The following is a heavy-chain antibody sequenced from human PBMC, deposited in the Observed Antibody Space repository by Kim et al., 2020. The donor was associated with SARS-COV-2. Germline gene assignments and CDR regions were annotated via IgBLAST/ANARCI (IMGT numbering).Heavy chain of an antibody. D-gene: IGHD6-19*01. J-gene: IGHJ4*02. V-gene: IGHV4-39*01. CDR3: ARHERAVAGEIDY. Sequence: YNPSLKSRVTISVDTSKNQFSLKLSSVTAADTAVYYCARHERAVAGEIDYWGQGTLVTVSS.